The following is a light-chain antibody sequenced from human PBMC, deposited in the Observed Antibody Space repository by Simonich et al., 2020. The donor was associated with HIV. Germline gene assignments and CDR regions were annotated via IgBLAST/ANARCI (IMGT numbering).Light chain of an antibody. Sequence: EIVLTQSPATLSLSPGERATLPCRASQSVATHLAWYQQKPGQAPRLLIYDAFNRATGLPARFSGRGSGTDFTLTITSLQPEDFATYYCQQANSFPYTFGQGTKLEIK. J-gene: IGKJ2*01. CDR3: QQANSFPYT. CDR1: QSVATH. V-gene: IGKV3-11*01. CDR2: DAF.